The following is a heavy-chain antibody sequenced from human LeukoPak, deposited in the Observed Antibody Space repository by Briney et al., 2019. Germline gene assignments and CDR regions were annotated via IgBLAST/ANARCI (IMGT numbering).Heavy chain of an antibody. Sequence: GGSLRLSCAASGFTFSSYWMSWVRQAPGKGLEWVANIKQDGSEKYYVDSVKGRFTISRDNAKNSLYLQMNSLRAEDTAVYYCARGPPNSSSWYAGDWFDPWGQGTLVTVSS. D-gene: IGHD6-13*01. J-gene: IGHJ5*02. CDR1: GFTFSSYW. V-gene: IGHV3-7*01. CDR3: ARGPPNSSSWYAGDWFDP. CDR2: IKQDGSEK.